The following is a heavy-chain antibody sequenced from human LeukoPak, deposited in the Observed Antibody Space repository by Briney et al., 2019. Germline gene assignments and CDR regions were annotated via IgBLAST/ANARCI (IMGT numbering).Heavy chain of an antibody. D-gene: IGHD2-2*02. J-gene: IGHJ4*02. CDR3: ARGTHIVVVPAAIVYFDY. CDR2: INLNSGGT. Sequence: ASVKVSCKASGYTFTGYYMHWVRQAPGQGLEWMGWINLNSGGTNYAQKFQGRVTMTRDTSISTAYMELSRLRSDDTAVYYCARGTHIVVVPAAIVYFDYWGQGTLVTVSS. CDR1: GYTFTGYY. V-gene: IGHV1-2*02.